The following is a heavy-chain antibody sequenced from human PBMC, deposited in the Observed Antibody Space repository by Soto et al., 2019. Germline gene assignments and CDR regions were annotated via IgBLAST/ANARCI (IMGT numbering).Heavy chain of an antibody. CDR1: GFTFSSYS. J-gene: IGHJ4*02. V-gene: IGHV3-21*01. CDR3: ARAPYYFESRGYWAY. D-gene: IGHD3-22*01. CDR2: ISSSSSYI. Sequence: EVQLVESGGGLVKPGGSLRLSCAASGFTFSSYSMNWVRQAPGKGLEWVSSISSSSSYIYYADSVKGRFTISRDNAKNSLYRQMNGLRVEDTAVYYCARAPYYFESRGYWAYWGQGTLVTVSS.